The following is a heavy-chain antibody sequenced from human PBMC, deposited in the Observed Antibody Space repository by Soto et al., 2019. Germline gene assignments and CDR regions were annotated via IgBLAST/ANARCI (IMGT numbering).Heavy chain of an antibody. CDR2: ISYDGSNE. V-gene: IGHV3-30*18. CDR1: GFTFSSYG. CDR3: AKVYYDSSGYHLSLDY. J-gene: IGHJ4*02. D-gene: IGHD3-22*01. Sequence: HPGGSLRLSCAASGFTFSSYGMHWVRQAPGKGLEWVAVISYDGSNEYYADSVKGRFTISRDNSKNTLYLQMNSLRAEDTAVYYCAKVYYDSSGYHLSLDYWGQGT.